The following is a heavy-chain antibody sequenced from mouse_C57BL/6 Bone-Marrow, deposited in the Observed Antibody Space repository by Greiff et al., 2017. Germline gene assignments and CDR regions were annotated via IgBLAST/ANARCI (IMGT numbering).Heavy chain of an antibody. CDR3: AMNYDYEWYFDV. J-gene: IGHJ1*03. Sequence: QVQLQQPGAELVKPGASVKVSCKASGYTFTSYWMHWVKQRPGQGLEWIGGIHPSDSDTNYNQKFKGKATLTVDKSSSTAYMQLSSLTSEDSAVYYWAMNYDYEWYFDVWGTGTTVTVSS. CDR1: GYTFTSYW. CDR2: IHPSDSDT. V-gene: IGHV1-74*01. D-gene: IGHD2-4*01.